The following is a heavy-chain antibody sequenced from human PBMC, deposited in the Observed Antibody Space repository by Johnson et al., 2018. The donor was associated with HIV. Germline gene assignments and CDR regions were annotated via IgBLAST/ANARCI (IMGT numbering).Heavy chain of an antibody. CDR3: ASAWGELDDAFDI. Sequence: QVQLVESGGGVVQPGRSLRLSCAASGFTFSSYAMHWVRQAPAKGLEWVAVISYDGSDKYYAASVKGRFTISRDNSKNTLYLQMNSLRAEDTAVYYCASAWGELDDAFDIWGQGTMVTVSS. D-gene: IGHD1-26*01. V-gene: IGHV3-30*04. J-gene: IGHJ3*02. CDR2: ISYDGSDK. CDR1: GFTFSSYA.